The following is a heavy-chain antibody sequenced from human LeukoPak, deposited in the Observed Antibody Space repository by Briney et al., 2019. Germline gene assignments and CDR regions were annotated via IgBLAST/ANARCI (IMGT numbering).Heavy chain of an antibody. CDR3: ARVGDLNYFDY. CDR1: GFTFSSYA. V-gene: IGHV3-64*01. D-gene: IGHD3-16*01. Sequence: GGSLRLSCAASGFTFSSYAMHWVRQAPGKGLEYVSGISSSGGSTYYANSVKGRFTISRDNSKDTLYLQMGSLRAEDMAVYYCARVGDLNYFDYWGQGALVTVSS. CDR2: ISSSGGST. J-gene: IGHJ4*02.